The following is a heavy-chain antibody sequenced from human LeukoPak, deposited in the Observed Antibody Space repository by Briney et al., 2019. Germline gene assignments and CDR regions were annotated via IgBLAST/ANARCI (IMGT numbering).Heavy chain of an antibody. CDR1: GFTFSSYE. Sequence: GGSLRLSCAASGFTFSSYEMHWVRQAPGKGLEWVAVISFDGSKKYHADSVMGRVTISRDTSKNTLYLQKTSLRAEDTAVYYCARGGSGWYGRFDYWGQGTLVTVSS. CDR3: ARGGSGWYGRFDY. J-gene: IGHJ4*02. D-gene: IGHD6-19*01. CDR2: ISFDGSKK. V-gene: IGHV3-30*04.